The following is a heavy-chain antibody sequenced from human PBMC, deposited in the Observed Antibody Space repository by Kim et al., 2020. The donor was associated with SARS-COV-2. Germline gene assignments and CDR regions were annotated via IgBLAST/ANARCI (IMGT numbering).Heavy chain of an antibody. CDR2: TYYRSQWYY. V-gene: IGHV6-1*01. J-gene: IGHJ4*02. D-gene: IGHD6-6*01. CDR3: ARDVRAAVIDY. Sequence: SQTLSLTCAISGDIVSSNSVAWNWIRQSPSRGLEWLGRTYYRSQWYYAYAVSVKSGIIMAPDTSKNQFSLQLSSVTPDDTAVYYCARDVRAAVIDYWGQGTLVTVSS. CDR1: GDIVSSNSVA.